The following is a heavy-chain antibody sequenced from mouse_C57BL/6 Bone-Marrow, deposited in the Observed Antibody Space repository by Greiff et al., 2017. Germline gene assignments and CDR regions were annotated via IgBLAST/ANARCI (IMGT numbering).Heavy chain of an antibody. CDR1: GYAFTNYL. CDR3: ARSFITTVRYYFDY. V-gene: IGHV1-54*01. D-gene: IGHD1-1*01. CDR2: INPGSGGT. J-gene: IGHJ2*01. Sequence: QVQLQQSGAELVRPGTSVKVSCKASGYAFTNYLIEWVKQRPGQGLEWIGVINPGSGGTNYNEKFKGKATLTADKSSSTAYMQLSSLTSEDSAVYFCARSFITTVRYYFDYWGQGTTLTVSS.